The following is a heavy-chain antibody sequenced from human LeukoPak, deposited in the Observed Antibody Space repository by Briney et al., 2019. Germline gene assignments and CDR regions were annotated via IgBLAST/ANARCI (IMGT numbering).Heavy chain of an antibody. V-gene: IGHV4-39*01. CDR3: ARQPRDYDSSGYDGFDI. J-gene: IGHJ3*02. D-gene: IGHD3-22*01. CDR1: GGSISSRSYY. CDR2: IFYSGST. Sequence: SETLSLTCTVSGGSISSRSYYWGWIRQPPGTGLEWIGSIFYSGSTYYSPSLKSRVTISVDTSKNHFSLKLSSVTAADTAVYYCARQPRDYDSSGYDGFDIWGQGTLVTVSS.